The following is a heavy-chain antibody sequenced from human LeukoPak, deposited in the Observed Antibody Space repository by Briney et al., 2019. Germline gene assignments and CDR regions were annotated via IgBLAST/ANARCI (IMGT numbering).Heavy chain of an antibody. J-gene: IGHJ4*02. Sequence: ASVKVSCKASGYTFTGYYMHWVRQAPGQGLEWMGWVNPNSGGTKYAQKFQGRVTMTRDTSISTAYMELSRLRSDDTAVYYCARGGLLWFGELLWGQGTLVTVSS. D-gene: IGHD3-10*01. CDR2: VNPNSGGT. CDR1: GYTFTGYY. CDR3: ARGGLLWFGELL. V-gene: IGHV1-2*02.